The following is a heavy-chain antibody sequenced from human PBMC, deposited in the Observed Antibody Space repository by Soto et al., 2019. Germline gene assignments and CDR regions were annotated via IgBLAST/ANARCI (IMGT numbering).Heavy chain of an antibody. V-gene: IGHV1-18*01. J-gene: IGHJ3*02. CDR3: ARDPGEYYDILTGYYLDDAFDI. Sequence: ASVKVSCKASGYTFTSYGISWVRQAPGQGLEWMGWISAYNGNTNYAQKLQGRVTMTTDTSTSTAYMELRSLGSDDTAVYYCARDPGEYYDILTGYYLDDAFDIWGQGTMVTVSS. D-gene: IGHD3-9*01. CDR2: ISAYNGNT. CDR1: GYTFTSYG.